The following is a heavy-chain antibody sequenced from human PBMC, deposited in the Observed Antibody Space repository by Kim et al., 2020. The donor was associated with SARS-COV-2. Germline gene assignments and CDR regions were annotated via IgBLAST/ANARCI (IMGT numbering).Heavy chain of an antibody. J-gene: IGHJ4*02. Sequence: NKYYADSVKARFTISRDNAKTTLYLQMNSLRAEDTAVYYCVREQLVTLDYWGQGTLVTVSS. CDR3: VREQLVTLDY. V-gene: IGHV3-33*01. D-gene: IGHD6-6*01. CDR2: NK.